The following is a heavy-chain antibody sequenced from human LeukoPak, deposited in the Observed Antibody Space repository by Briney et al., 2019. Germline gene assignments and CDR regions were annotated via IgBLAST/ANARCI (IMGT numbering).Heavy chain of an antibody. CDR1: GDSINNYY. V-gene: IGHV4-59*08. J-gene: IGHJ4*02. CDR3: AKWSLTLKAFDF. Sequence: PSGTLSLTCSVSGDSINNYYWNWIRQPPGKELEWIGYTHYTGNTKSNPSLKSRVTTSVDTSKSQFSLKLRSVTAADTAVYYCAKWSLTLKAFDFWGQGTLVIVSS. D-gene: IGHD2-15*01. CDR2: THYTGNT.